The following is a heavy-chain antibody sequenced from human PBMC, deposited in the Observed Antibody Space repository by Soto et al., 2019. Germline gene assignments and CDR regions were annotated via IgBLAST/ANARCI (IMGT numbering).Heavy chain of an antibody. CDR3: ARVWNDGRFDY. CDR1: GFTFSSYW. V-gene: IGHV3-7*01. J-gene: IGHJ4*02. CDR2: IKQDGSDK. D-gene: IGHD1-1*01. Sequence: EVQLVESGGGLVQPGGSLRLSCAASGFTFSSYWMSWVRQAPGKGLEWVASIKQDGSDKHYVDSMKGRVTISRDNAENSMYVQMNSLRAEDTAVYYCARVWNDGRFDYWGQGTRVTVSS.